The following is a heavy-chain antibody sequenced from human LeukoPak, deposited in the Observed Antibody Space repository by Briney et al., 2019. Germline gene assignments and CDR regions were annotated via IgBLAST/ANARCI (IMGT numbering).Heavy chain of an antibody. CDR1: GYSFTSYW. CDR2: IYPGDSDT. CDR3: ARLMTIAAAGTGWFDP. Sequence: GESLKISCKTSGYSFTSYWIGWVRQMPGKGLEWMGIIYPGDSDTRYSPSFQGQVTISADKSISTAYLQWSSLKASDTAMYYCARLMTIAAAGTGWFDPWGQGTLVTVSS. V-gene: IGHV5-51*01. D-gene: IGHD6-13*01. J-gene: IGHJ5*02.